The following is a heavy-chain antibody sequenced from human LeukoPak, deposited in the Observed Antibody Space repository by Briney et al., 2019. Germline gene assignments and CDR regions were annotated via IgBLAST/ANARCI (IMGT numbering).Heavy chain of an antibody. CDR3: AANPPGRTYLQD. CDR1: GFTFDDYG. V-gene: IGHV3-20*04. Sequence: GGSLRLSCAASGFTFDDYGMTWVRQVPGKGLEWIAEINWIGDTTRYGDSVKGRFTISRDNAKNSLDLQINSLRVEDTAFYYCAANPPGRTYLQDWGQGTLVTVSS. J-gene: IGHJ1*01. D-gene: IGHD1-1*01. CDR2: INWIGDTT.